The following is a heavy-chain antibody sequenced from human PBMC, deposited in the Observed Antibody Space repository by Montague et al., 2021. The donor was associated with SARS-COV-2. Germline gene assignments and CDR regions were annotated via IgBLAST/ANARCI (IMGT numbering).Heavy chain of an antibody. V-gene: IGHV6-1*01. D-gene: IGHD6-13*01. J-gene: IGHJ4*02. CDR3: VRGIEAAGSYDY. Sequence: SAISGDSVSSNSATWNWIRQSPSRGLEWLGRTYYRSMWKSDYARSVKSRIAINPDTSKNQFSLQLSSVTPEDTALYYCVRGIEAAGSYDYWGQGTLVTVSS. CDR2: TYYRSMWKS. CDR1: GDSVSSNSAT.